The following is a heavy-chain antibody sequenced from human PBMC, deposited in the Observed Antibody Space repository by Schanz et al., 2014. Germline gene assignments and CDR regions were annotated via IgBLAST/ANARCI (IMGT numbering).Heavy chain of an antibody. CDR2: INPNSGDT. J-gene: IGHJ4*02. CDR1: GYTFPGYY. V-gene: IGHV1-2*06. D-gene: IGHD3-22*01. CDR3: ARSMIEVAAFDY. Sequence: QVQLVQSGAEVKKPGASVKVSCKASGYTFPGYYMNWVRQAPGQGLQWMGRINPNSGDTDYAHNFHGRVTMTRDTSISTAYMELSRLRSDDTAVYYCARSMIEVAAFDYWGQGTLVTVSS.